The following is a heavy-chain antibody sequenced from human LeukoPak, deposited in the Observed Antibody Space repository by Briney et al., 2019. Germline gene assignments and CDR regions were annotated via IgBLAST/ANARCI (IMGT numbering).Heavy chain of an antibody. J-gene: IGHJ4*02. CDR2: IYYSGST. V-gene: IGHV4-59*12. CDR3: ARGLASGYPPIPFDY. D-gene: IGHD3-3*01. Sequence: SETLSLTCTVSGGSISSYYWSWIRQPTGKGLEWIGYIYYSGSTNYNPSLKSRVTISVDTSKNQFSLSLDSVTAADTAVYYCARGLASGYPPIPFDYWGQGTLVTVSS. CDR1: GGSISSYY.